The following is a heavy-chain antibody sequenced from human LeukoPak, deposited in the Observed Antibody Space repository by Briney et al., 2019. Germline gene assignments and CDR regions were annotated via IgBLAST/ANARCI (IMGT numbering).Heavy chain of an antibody. Sequence: PGGSLRLSCAASGFTFSSYAMHWVRQAPGKGLEWVAVISYDGSNKYYADSVKGRFTISRDNSKNTLYLQMNSLRAEDTAVYYCARDLNYYDILTGYTDRGQGTLVTVSS. D-gene: IGHD3-9*01. CDR2: ISYDGSNK. CDR1: GFTFSSYA. J-gene: IGHJ4*02. V-gene: IGHV3-30*04. CDR3: ARDLNYYDILTGYTD.